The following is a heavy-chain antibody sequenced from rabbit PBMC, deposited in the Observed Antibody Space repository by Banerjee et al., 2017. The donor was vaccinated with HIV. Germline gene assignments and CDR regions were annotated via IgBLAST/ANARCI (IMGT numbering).Heavy chain of an antibody. CDR2: IYAGSSGNT. J-gene: IGHJ4*01. CDR1: GFSFSSSYY. V-gene: IGHV1S45*01. D-gene: IGHD4-2*01. Sequence: QEQLEESGGDLVKPEGSLTLTCTPSGFSFSSSYYMCWVRQAPGKGLEWIACIYAGSSGNTAYASWAKGRFTISKTSSTTVTLQMTSLTAADTATYFCAREETGYAGSYSFDLWGPGTLVTVS. CDR3: AREETGYAGSYSFDL.